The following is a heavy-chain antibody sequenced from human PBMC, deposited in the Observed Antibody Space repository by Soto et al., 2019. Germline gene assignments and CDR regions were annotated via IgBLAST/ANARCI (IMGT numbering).Heavy chain of an antibody. CDR2: IDPSDSYT. CDR1: GYNFTAFW. J-gene: IGHJ5*01. V-gene: IGHV5-10-1*01. Sequence: GESLKISCKASGYNFTAFWIHWVRQTPGKGLEWLGKIDPSDSYTNYSPSFEGHVTISTDKSTTTAFLQWSSLRASDTALYYCARVHKNWFDSWAQGTMVTVSS. CDR3: ARVHKNWFDS.